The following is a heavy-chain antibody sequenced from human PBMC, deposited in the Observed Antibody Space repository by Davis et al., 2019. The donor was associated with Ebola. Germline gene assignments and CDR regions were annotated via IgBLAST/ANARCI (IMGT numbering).Heavy chain of an antibody. J-gene: IGHJ6*03. CDR1: GYTFTGYY. V-gene: IGHV1-2*02. CDR3: ARGCSSSWYYYYYMDV. Sequence: ASVKVSCKASGYTFTGYYMHWVRQAPGQGLEWMGWINPNSGGTNYAQKFQGRVTMTRDTSISTAYMELSRLRSDDTAVYYCARGCSSSWYYYYYMDVWGKGTTVTVSS. D-gene: IGHD6-13*01. CDR2: INPNSGGT.